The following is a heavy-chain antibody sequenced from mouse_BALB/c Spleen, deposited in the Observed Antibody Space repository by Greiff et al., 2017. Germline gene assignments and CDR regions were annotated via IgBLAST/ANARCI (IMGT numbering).Heavy chain of an antibody. V-gene: IGHV5-6-5*01. Sequence: EVQLVESGGGLVKPGGSLKLSCAASGFTFSSYSMSWVRQTPEKRLEWVASISSGGSTYYPDSVKGRFTISRDNARNILYLQMSSLRSEDTAMYYCARGDYGSSYPFDYWGQGTTLTVSS. J-gene: IGHJ2*01. CDR1: GFTFSSYS. D-gene: IGHD1-1*01. CDR2: ISSGGST. CDR3: ARGDYGSSYPFDY.